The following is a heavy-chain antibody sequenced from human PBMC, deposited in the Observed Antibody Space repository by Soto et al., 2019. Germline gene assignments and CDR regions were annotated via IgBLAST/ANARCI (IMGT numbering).Heavy chain of an antibody. Sequence: GESMKISCKGSGYSFTSFWIGWVRQMPGKGLEWMGIIYPGDSDTRYSPSFQGQVTISADKSISTAYLQWSSLKASDTAMYYCARLPERMLYGMDVWGQGTTVTVSS. CDR2: IYPGDSDT. CDR3: ARLPERMLYGMDV. J-gene: IGHJ6*02. V-gene: IGHV5-51*01. CDR1: GYSFTSFW. D-gene: IGHD1-1*01.